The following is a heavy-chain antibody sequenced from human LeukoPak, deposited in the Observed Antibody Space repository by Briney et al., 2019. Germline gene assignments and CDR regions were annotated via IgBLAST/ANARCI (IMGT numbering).Heavy chain of an antibody. CDR3: AGNYYGSGSYYPTYYYYYYYMDV. J-gene: IGHJ6*03. Sequence: SVKVSCKASGGAFSSYAISWVRQAPGQGLEWMGRIIPIFGTANYAQKFQGRVTITTDESTSTAYMELSSLRSEDTAVYYCAGNYYGSGSYYPTYYYYYYYMDVWGKGTTVTVSS. V-gene: IGHV1-69*05. D-gene: IGHD3-10*01. CDR1: GGAFSSYA. CDR2: IIPIFGTA.